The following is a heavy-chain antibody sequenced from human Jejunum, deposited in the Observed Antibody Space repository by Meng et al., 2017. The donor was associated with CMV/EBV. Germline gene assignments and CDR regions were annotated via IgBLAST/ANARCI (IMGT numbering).Heavy chain of an antibody. CDR3: AKDLGASGWFETFDS. D-gene: IGHD6-19*01. J-gene: IGHJ4*02. CDR1: GFTFRNDG. V-gene: IGHV3-30*02. Sequence: GFTFRNDGMRWVRRAPGRGMEWVAFIGYDGNNKYYTDSVKGRFTISRDNSRSTLFLQMNSLGVEDTAVYYCAKDLGASGWFETFDSWGQGTLVTVSS. CDR2: IGYDGNNK.